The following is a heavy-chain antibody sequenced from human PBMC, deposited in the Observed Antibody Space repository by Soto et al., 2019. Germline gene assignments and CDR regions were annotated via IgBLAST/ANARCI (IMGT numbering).Heavy chain of an antibody. J-gene: IGHJ6*03. Sequence: QVQLQQWGAGLLKPSETLSLTCAVYGGSFSGYYWSWIRQPPGKGLEWIGEINHSGSTNYNPSLKSRVTISVDTSKNQFSLKLSSVTAADTAVYYCARNWRSYYYYMDVWGKGTTVTLSS. D-gene: IGHD1-1*01. CDR3: ARNWRSYYYYMDV. CDR2: INHSGST. CDR1: GGSFSGYY. V-gene: IGHV4-34*01.